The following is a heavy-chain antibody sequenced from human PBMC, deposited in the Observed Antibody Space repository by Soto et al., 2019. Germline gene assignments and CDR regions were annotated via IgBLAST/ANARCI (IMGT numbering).Heavy chain of an antibody. V-gene: IGHV4-34*01. D-gene: IGHD2-8*02. CDR2: INHSGST. J-gene: IGHJ4*02. Sequence: SETLSLTCAVYGGSFSGYYWTWIRQPPGTGLEWIGEINHSGSTNYNPSLKSRVTISVDTPKNQFSLKLTSVTAADTAVYYCARDKITGLFDYWGQGTLLTVSS. CDR3: ARDKITGLFDY. CDR1: GGSFSGYY.